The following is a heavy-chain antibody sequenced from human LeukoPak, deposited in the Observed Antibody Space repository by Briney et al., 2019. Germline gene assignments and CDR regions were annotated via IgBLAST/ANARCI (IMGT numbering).Heavy chain of an antibody. D-gene: IGHD3-3*01. V-gene: IGHV1-2*02. J-gene: IGHJ3*02. Sequence: ASVKVSCQASGYTFTGYYMHWVRQAPGQGLEWMGWINSNRGGTNYAQKFQGRVTMTRDTSISTAYMELRSVRSDDTAVYYCARDHGDDAFDIWGPGTMVTVSS. CDR3: ARDHGDDAFDI. CDR2: INSNRGGT. CDR1: GYTFTGYY.